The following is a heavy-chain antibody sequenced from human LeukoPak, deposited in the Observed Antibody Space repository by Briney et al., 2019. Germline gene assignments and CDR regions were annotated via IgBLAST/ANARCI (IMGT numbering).Heavy chain of an antibody. CDR1: GGSITTTNW. D-gene: IGHD1-26*01. CDR3: TRESGAFSPFGF. V-gene: IGHV4-4*02. Sequence: PSGTLSLTCAVSGGSITTTNWWSWVRQPPGKGLEWIGEVHLSGATNYNPSLESRVSMSIDKSKNHLCLEVTSVTAADTAIYYCTRESGAFSPFGFWGQGTLLTVSS. CDR2: VHLSGAT. J-gene: IGHJ4*02.